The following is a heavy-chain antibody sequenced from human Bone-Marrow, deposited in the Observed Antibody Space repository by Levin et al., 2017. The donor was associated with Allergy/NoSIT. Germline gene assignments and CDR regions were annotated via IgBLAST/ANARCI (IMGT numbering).Heavy chain of an antibody. CDR1: GFSFSRYG. J-gene: IGHJ3*02. CDR3: ATDAGSAAFDI. Sequence: GESLKISCAASGFSFSRYGMHWVRQAPGKGLDWVAVIWADGSKKYYADSVEGRFTISRDNSKNTLNLQMNSLRAEDTAVYYCATDAGSAAFDIWGQGTMVTVSS. CDR2: IWADGSKK. D-gene: IGHD6-19*01. V-gene: IGHV3-33*01.